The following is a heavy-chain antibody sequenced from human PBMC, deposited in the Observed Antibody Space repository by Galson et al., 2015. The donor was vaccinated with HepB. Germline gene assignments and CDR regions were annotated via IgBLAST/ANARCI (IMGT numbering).Heavy chain of an antibody. J-gene: IGHJ4*02. Sequence: SLRLSCAASGFTFSSSWMSWVRQAPGKGLEWVANINQDGTEKYYVDSVRGRFTISRDNAKNSLYLQMNSLRAEDTAVYYCARVSDSQDYFDYWGQGTLVTVSS. V-gene: IGHV3-7*01. CDR3: ARVSDSQDYFDY. CDR2: INQDGTEK. CDR1: GFTFSSSW. D-gene: IGHD3-22*01.